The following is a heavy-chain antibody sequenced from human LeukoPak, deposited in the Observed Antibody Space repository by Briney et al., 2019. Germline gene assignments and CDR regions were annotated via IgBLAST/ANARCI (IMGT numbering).Heavy chain of an antibody. J-gene: IGHJ4*02. CDR1: GFTFNNYA. Sequence: GGSLRLSCAASGFTFNNYAMSWVRQAPGKGLEWVSAVSGTGYITYYADSVKGRFTISRDNSKNTLYLQMNSLRAGDTAVYYCAKDEAVVAALQYFDYWGQGALVTVSS. D-gene: IGHD2-15*01. V-gene: IGHV3-23*01. CDR3: AKDEAVVAALQYFDY. CDR2: VSGTGYIT.